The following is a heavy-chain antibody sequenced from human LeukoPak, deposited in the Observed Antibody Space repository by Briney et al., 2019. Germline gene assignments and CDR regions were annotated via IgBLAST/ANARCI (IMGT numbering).Heavy chain of an antibody. J-gene: IGHJ6*02. CDR1: GFTFSSYE. V-gene: IGHV4-34*01. CDR3: ARASYDILTGESYGMDV. CDR2: INHSGST. Sequence: GSLRLSCAASGFTFSSYEMNWVRQAPGKGLEWIGEINHSGSTNYNPSLKSRVTISVDTSKNQFSLKLSSVTAADTAVYYCARASYDILTGESYGMDVWGQGTTVTVSS. D-gene: IGHD3-9*01.